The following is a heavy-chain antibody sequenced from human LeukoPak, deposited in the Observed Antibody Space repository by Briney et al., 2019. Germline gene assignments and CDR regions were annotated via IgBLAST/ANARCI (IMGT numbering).Heavy chain of an antibody. CDR1: GFTFSTYN. Sequence: GGSLRLSCAASGFTFSTYNMNWVRQAPGKGLEWVSSITSSSSSIYYADSVKGRFTISRDNAKNSLYLQMNSLRAEDTAVYYCAKAPTPSYSGSYRRQDNWFDPWGQGTLVTVSS. V-gene: IGHV3-21*01. J-gene: IGHJ5*02. CDR2: ITSSSSSI. CDR3: AKAPTPSYSGSYRRQDNWFDP. D-gene: IGHD1-26*01.